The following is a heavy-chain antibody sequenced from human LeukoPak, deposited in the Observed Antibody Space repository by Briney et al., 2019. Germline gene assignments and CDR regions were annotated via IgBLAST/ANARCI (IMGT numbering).Heavy chain of an antibody. J-gene: IGHJ4*02. D-gene: IGHD3-10*01. V-gene: IGHV1-18*01. CDR1: GYTCTSYG. Sequence: ASVKVSCKASGYTCTSYGISWVRQAPGQGLEWMGWISAYNANTNYAQKLQGRVTMTTDTSTSTAYMELRSLRSDDTAVYYCARDWNNYYGSGSYLTDHWGQGTLVTVSS. CDR2: ISAYNANT. CDR3: ARDWNNYYGSGSYLTDH.